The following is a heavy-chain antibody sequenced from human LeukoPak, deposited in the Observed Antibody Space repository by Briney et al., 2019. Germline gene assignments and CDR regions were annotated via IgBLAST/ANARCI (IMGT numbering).Heavy chain of an antibody. J-gene: IGHJ4*02. D-gene: IGHD1-26*01. V-gene: IGHV4-38-2*01. CDR2: IDHSGST. Sequence: SETLSLTCAVSGYSISSVYFWGWLRRPPGKGLEWIGTIDHSGSTYYNPSLKSRVTMSVDTSKNQFSLHLSSVTAADTAFYYCARNGGYGKFDYWGKGTLVTVSS. CDR1: GYSISSVYF. CDR3: ARNGGYGKFDY.